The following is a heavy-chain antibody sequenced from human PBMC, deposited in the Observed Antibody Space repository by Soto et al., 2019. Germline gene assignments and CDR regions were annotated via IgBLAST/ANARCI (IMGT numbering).Heavy chain of an antibody. CDR3: AKGGAVAGGVDWFDP. Sequence: ASVKVSCKASGYTFTGYYIHWVRQAPGQGLEWMGWINPNSGGTIYTQKFQGRVTMTRATSVTTAYMELTRLISDDTAVYYCAKGGAVAGGVDWFDPWGQGTLVTVSS. CDR2: INPNSGGT. D-gene: IGHD6-19*01. CDR1: GYTFTGYY. J-gene: IGHJ5*02. V-gene: IGHV1-2*02.